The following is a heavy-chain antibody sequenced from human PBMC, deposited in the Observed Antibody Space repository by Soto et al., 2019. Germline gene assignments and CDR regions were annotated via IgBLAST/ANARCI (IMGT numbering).Heavy chain of an antibody. Sequence: SCKASGYTFSSYGMHWVRQAPGKGLEWVAVISYDGSNKYYADSVKGRFTISRDNSKNMLYLQMNSLRAEDTAVYYWAKDHNGSGPNFDYWGQGNLVTVSS. CDR2: ISYDGSNK. J-gene: IGHJ4*02. CDR1: GYTFSSYG. CDR3: AKDHNGSGPNFDY. D-gene: IGHD3-10*01. V-gene: IGHV3-30*18.